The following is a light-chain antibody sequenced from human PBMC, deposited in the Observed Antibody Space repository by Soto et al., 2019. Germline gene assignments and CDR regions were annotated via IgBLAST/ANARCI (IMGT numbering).Light chain of an antibody. CDR2: EAS. Sequence: DIQVTQSPSSLSASVGDRVTITCRASQDISGHLAWYQHKPGKVPKLLIYEASTLQSGVPSRFSASGSGTDFTLTISSLQPEDGATYYCQKYNGTPRTFGQGTKVELK. V-gene: IGKV1-27*01. CDR3: QKYNGTPRT. J-gene: IGKJ1*01. CDR1: QDISGH.